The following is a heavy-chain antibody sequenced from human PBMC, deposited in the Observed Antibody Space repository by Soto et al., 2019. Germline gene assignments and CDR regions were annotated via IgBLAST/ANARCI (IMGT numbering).Heavy chain of an antibody. D-gene: IGHD2-15*01. CDR3: ARDVLGYCSGGSCYSTEYFQH. CDR2: ISSSSSYI. Sequence: GGSLRLSCAASGFTFSSYSMNWVRQAPGKGLEWVSSISSSSSYIYYADSVKGRFTISRDNAKNSLYLQMNSLRAEDTAVYYCARDVLGYCSGGSCYSTEYFQHWGQGTLVTVSS. V-gene: IGHV3-21*01. CDR1: GFTFSSYS. J-gene: IGHJ1*01.